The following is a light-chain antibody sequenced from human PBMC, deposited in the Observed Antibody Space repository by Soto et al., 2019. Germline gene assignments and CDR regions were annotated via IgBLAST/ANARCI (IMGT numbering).Light chain of an antibody. Sequence: DIQMTQSPSTLSGSVGDRVTITCRASQTISSWLAWYQQKPGKAPKLLIYDASSLESGVPSRFSGSGSGTDFTLTISSLQPEDFATYYCQQFNNYSFTFGPGTKVDIK. J-gene: IGKJ3*01. CDR3: QQFNNYSFT. CDR1: QTISSW. CDR2: DAS. V-gene: IGKV1-5*01.